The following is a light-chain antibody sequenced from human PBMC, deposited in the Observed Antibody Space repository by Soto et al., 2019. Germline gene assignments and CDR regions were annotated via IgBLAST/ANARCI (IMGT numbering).Light chain of an antibody. V-gene: IGLV2-14*01. J-gene: IGLJ1*01. Sequence: QSALTQPASVSGSPGQGVTISCTGTSTDVGGYNYVSWYQQHPGKAPKLMIYEVSNRPSRVSNRFSGSKSGNTASLTISGLQAEDEADYYCISYTRSSTPYVFGTGTKVTVL. CDR1: STDVGGYNY. CDR3: ISYTRSSTPYV. CDR2: EVS.